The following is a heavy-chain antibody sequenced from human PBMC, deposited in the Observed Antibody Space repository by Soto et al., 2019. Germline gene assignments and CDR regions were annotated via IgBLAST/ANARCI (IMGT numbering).Heavy chain of an antibody. CDR2: ISYDGSNK. J-gene: IGHJ3*02. CDR3: ARDGWLVLDDAFDI. Sequence: GGSLRLSCAASGFTFSSCAMHWVRQAPGKGLEWVAVISYDGSNKYYADSVKGRFTISRDNSKNTLYLQMNSLRAEDTAVYYCARDGWLVLDDAFDIWGQGTMVTVSS. CDR1: GFTFSSCA. V-gene: IGHV3-30-3*01. D-gene: IGHD6-19*01.